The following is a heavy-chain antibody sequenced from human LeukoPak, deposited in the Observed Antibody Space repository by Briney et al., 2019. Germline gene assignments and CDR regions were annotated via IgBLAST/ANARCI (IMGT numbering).Heavy chain of an antibody. CDR3: ARDDILDY. Sequence: ASVRVSCKASGYTFTGYYMHWVRQAPGQGLEWMGWINPNSGDTKYAQKFQGRVTMTRDTSFSTLYMELSRLRSDDTAVYYCARDDILDYWGQGTLVTVSS. V-gene: IGHV1-2*02. CDR2: INPNSGDT. J-gene: IGHJ4*02. D-gene: IGHD3-9*01. CDR1: GYTFTGYY.